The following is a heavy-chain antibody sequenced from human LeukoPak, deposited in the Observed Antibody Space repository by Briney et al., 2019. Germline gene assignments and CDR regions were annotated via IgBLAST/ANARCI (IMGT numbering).Heavy chain of an antibody. Sequence: ASVKVSCKASGYTFTAYYMHWVRQAPGQGLEWMGWINPSSGGTDYAQNFQRRVTMTRDTSISTAYMGLSRLRSDDTAVYYCARFDSSGYSLDYWGQGTLVTVSS. V-gene: IGHV1-2*02. CDR2: INPSSGGT. D-gene: IGHD3-22*01. J-gene: IGHJ4*02. CDR1: GYTFTAYY. CDR3: ARFDSSGYSLDY.